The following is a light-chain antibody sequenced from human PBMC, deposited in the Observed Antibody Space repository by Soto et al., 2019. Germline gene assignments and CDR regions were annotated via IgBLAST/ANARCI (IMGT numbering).Light chain of an antibody. CDR2: EVS. CDR3: SSYTRSSTSYV. J-gene: IGLJ1*01. V-gene: IGLV2-14*01. CDR1: SSDVGGYNY. Sequence: SVLTQPASVSGSPGQSITISCTGTSSDVGGYNYVSWYQQHPGKAPKLMIYEVSNRPSRVSNRFSGSKSGNTASLTISGLQAEDEADYYCSSYTRSSTSYVFGTGTKATVL.